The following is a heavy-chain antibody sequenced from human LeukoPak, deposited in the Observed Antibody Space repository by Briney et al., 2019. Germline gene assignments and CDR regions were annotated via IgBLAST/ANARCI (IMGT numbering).Heavy chain of an antibody. CDR2: IYPGDSDT. CDR1: GYSFTSYW. D-gene: IGHD2-2*01. CDR3: ARTNIVVVPAARTPDYYYYYMDV. J-gene: IGHJ6*03. V-gene: IGHV5-51*01. Sequence: GKSLKISCKGSGYSFTSYWIGWVRQMPGKGLEWMGIIYPGDSDTRYSPSFQGQVTISADKSISTAYLQWSSLKASDTAMYYCARTNIVVVPAARTPDYYYYYMDVWGKGTTVTVSS.